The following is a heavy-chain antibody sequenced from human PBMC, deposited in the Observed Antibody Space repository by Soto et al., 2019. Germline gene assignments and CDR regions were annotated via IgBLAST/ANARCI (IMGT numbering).Heavy chain of an antibody. J-gene: IGHJ3*02. CDR1: GYTFTSYD. D-gene: IGHD7-27*01. CDR2: MNPNSGNT. Sequence: GASVKASCKASGYTFTSYDISWVRQATGQGLEWMGWMNPNSGNTGYAQKFQGRVTMTRNTSISTAYMELSSLRSEDTAVYYCARSNPEANWGTGHAFDIWGQGTMVTVSS. CDR3: ARSNPEANWGTGHAFDI. V-gene: IGHV1-8*01.